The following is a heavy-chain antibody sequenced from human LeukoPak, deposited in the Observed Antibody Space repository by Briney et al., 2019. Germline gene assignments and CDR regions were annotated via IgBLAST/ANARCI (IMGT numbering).Heavy chain of an antibody. J-gene: IGHJ4*02. CDR2: ISSSSSCI. CDR3: ARGRMDDYDDYPDY. V-gene: IGHV3-21*01. CDR1: GFTFSSYN. D-gene: IGHD4-17*01. Sequence: GGSLRLSCAASGFTFSSYNMNWVRQAPGKGLEWVSSISSSSSCIYYADSVKGRFTISRDNAKNSLYLQMNSLRAEDTAVYYCARGRMDDYDDYPDYWGQGTLVTVSS.